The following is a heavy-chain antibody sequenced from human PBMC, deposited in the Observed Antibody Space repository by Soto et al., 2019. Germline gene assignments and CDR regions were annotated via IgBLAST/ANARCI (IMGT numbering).Heavy chain of an antibody. CDR1: GFTFSSYA. CDR2: ITGGGDST. J-gene: IGHJ4*02. CDR3: AKVFVFTIREGFDY. V-gene: IGHV3-23*01. D-gene: IGHD3-3*01. Sequence: PGGSLRLSCAASGFTFSSYAISWVRQAPGKGLEWVSAITGGGDSTYYADSVKGRFTVSRDNSKNTLYLQMNSLRAEDTAVYYCAKVFVFTIREGFDYWGLGTLVTVSS.